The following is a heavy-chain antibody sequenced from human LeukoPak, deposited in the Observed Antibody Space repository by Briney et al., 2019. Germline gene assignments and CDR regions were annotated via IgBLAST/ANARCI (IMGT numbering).Heavy chain of an antibody. CDR1: GFTFTNYA. CDR2: ISYNGGST. Sequence: GGSLRLSCAASGFTFTNYAMHWVRQTPGKGLEYVSAISYNGGSTYYADSVKGRFTISRDNSKNTLYLQMGSLIPEDMGVYYCARRFAAQLAFVDVWGKGTTVTISS. J-gene: IGHJ6*04. CDR3: ARRFAAQLAFVDV. V-gene: IGHV3-64*02. D-gene: IGHD3-3*02.